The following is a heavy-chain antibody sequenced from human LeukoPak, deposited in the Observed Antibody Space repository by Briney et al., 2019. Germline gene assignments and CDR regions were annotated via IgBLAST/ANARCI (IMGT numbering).Heavy chain of an antibody. V-gene: IGHV5-51*01. CDR2: IYPGDSDT. Sequence: GASLQISCKGSGYSFTSYWIGWVRQMPGKGLEWMGIIYPGDSDTRYSPSFQGQVTISADKSISTAYLQWSSLKASDTAMYYCARDQGTYYYDSSGYRAFDYWGQGTLVTVSS. CDR1: GYSFTSYW. J-gene: IGHJ4*02. CDR3: ARDQGTYYYDSSGYRAFDY. D-gene: IGHD3-22*01.